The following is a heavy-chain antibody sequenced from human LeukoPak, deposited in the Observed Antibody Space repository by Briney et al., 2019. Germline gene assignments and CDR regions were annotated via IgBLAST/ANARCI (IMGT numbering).Heavy chain of an antibody. D-gene: IGHD5-18*01. CDR1: GFTFSNYA. Sequence: GGSLRLSCAASGFTFSNYAMSWVRQPPGKGLEWVSGISVKGTSTYYGDSVKGRFTISRDNSKNTLYLQMNSLRAEDTAVYYCATNRDGFSFDYWGQGTLVTVSS. CDR2: ISVKGTST. J-gene: IGHJ4*02. CDR3: ATNRDGFSFDY. V-gene: IGHV3-23*01.